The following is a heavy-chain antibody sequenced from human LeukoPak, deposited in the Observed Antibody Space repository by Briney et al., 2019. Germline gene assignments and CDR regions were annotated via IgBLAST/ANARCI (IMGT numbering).Heavy chain of an antibody. V-gene: IGHV4-59*08. J-gene: IGHJ4*02. D-gene: IGHD4-23*01. CDR1: GGSISGYY. Sequence: PSETLSLTCTVSGGSISGYYWSWIRQPPGKGLGWIGYIYYSGSTNYNPSLKSRVTISVDTSKNQFSLRLSSVTAADTAVYYCARRGYGGTFDYWGQGTLVTVSS. CDR3: ARRGYGGTFDY. CDR2: IYYSGST.